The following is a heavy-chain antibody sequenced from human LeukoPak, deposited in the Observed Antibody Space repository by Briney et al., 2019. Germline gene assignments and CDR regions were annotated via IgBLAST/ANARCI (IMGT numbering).Heavy chain of an antibody. V-gene: IGHV3-66*01. CDR2: IYSGGDT. CDR1: GFTVSSYY. CDR3: ARGGRFCSGGSCYNWFDP. D-gene: IGHD2-15*01. J-gene: IGHJ5*02. Sequence: GGSLRLSCAASGFTVSSYYMNWVRQAPGKGLEWVSIIYSGGDTYYADSVKGRFTISRDNSKNTLYLQMNSLRAEDTAVYYCARGGRFCSGGSCYNWFDPWGQGTLVTVSS.